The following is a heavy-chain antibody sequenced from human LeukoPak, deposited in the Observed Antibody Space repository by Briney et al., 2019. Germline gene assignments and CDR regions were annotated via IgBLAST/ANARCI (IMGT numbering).Heavy chain of an antibody. Sequence: ASVKVSCKASGGTFSSYAISWVRQAPGQGLEWMGGIIPIFGTANYAQKFQGRVTITADESTSTAYMELNSLRSEDTAVYYCARGEYDFWSGYSPNWFDPWGQGTLVTVSS. CDR3: ARGEYDFWSGYSPNWFDP. D-gene: IGHD3-3*01. CDR2: IIPIFGTA. V-gene: IGHV1-69*13. J-gene: IGHJ5*02. CDR1: GGTFSSYA.